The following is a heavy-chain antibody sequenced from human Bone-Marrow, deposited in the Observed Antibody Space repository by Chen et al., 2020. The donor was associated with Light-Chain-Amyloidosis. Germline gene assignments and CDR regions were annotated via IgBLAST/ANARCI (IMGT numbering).Heavy chain of an antibody. J-gene: IGHJ6*03. CDR2: TFPGGST. CDR3: FLHGVPSAPYYYYMDI. V-gene: IGHV4-39*01. Sequence: QWVEEGKGGGKEGENLGGRGNVSGSSISGSSNYWGWVRQPPGKGLEWIANTFPGGSTYYNPSLTSRVTISLDTSNTLFSLLLSSFPSPPSSPSFFFLHGVPSAPYYYYMDIWGEGTTVTVS. CDR1: GSSISGSSNY. D-gene: IGHD2-2*01.